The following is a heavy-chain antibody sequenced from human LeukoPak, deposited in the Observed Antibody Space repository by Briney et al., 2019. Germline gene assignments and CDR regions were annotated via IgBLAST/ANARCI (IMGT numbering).Heavy chain of an antibody. D-gene: IGHD6-13*01. J-gene: IGHJ6*03. CDR2: TYYSGST. CDR3: ARDGYSRDYYYYMDV. CDR1: GGSISRSNYY. Sequence: SETLSLTCTVSGGSISRSNYYWGWIRQPPGKGLEWIGSTYYSGSTYYNPSLKSRVTISVDTSKNQFSLKLSSVTAADTAVYYCARDGYSRDYYYYMDVWGKGTTVTISS. V-gene: IGHV4-39*07.